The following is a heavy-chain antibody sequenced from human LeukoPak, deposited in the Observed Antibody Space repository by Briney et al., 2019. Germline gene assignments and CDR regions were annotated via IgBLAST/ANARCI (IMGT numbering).Heavy chain of an antibody. CDR3: ARDAYYYDSSGYYSYYFDY. CDR2: IYPGDSDT. V-gene: IGHV5-51*01. D-gene: IGHD3-22*01. J-gene: IGHJ4*02. CDR1: GYSFTSYW. Sequence: GESLKISCKGSGYSFTSYWIGWVRQMPGKGLEWMGIIYPGDSDTRYSPSFQGQVTISADKSISTAYLQWSSLKASDTAMYYCARDAYYYDSSGYYSYYFDYWGQGTLVTVSS.